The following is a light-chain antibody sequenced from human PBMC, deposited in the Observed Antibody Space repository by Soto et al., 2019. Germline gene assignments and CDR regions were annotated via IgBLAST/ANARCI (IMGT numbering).Light chain of an antibody. CDR3: LQDYNYPFT. V-gene: IGKV1-6*01. Sequence: AIQMTQSPSSLSASVGDTVTITCLASQGIRVDLGWYQQKPGKAPKLLIYAASTLQSGVPSRFSGSGSGTDFTLTISSLQPEDFATYYCLQDYNYPFTFGPGTKVDVK. CDR2: AAS. CDR1: QGIRVD. J-gene: IGKJ3*01.